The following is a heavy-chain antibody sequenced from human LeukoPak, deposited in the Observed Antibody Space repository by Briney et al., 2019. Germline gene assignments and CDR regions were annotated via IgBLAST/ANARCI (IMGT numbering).Heavy chain of an antibody. D-gene: IGHD3-22*01. CDR1: GGSFSGYY. CDR2: INHSGST. Sequence: SETLSLTCAVYGGSFSGYYWSWIRQPPGKGLEWIGEINHSGSTNYNPSLKSRVTISVDTSKNQFSLKLSSVTAADTAVYYCARVNYYDSSGPNRNFDYWGQGTLVTVSS. V-gene: IGHV4-34*01. CDR3: ARVNYYDSSGPNRNFDY. J-gene: IGHJ4*02.